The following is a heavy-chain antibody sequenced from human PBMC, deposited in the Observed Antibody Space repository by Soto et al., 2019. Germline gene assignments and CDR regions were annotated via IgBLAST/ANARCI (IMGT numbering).Heavy chain of an antibody. CDR3: TRLVGGVPAAIPAV. Sequence: PGESLKISCKGSGYSFTSYWIGWVRQMPGKGLQWMGNIYPGDSDTRYSPSFQGHVTISADKSSSTAYLQWSSLEASDTAMYYCTRLVGGVPAAIPAVWGQGTTVTVSS. J-gene: IGHJ6*02. CDR1: GYSFTSYW. D-gene: IGHD2-2*01. CDR2: IYPGDSDT. V-gene: IGHV5-51*01.